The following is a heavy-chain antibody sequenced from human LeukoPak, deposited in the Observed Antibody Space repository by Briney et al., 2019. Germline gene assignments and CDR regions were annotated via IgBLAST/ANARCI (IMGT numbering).Heavy chain of an antibody. CDR2: ISYDGSTK. CDR1: GFTFSSYA. CDR3: ARDDIRSGILASAGVRY. V-gene: IGHV3-30*04. J-gene: IGHJ4*02. D-gene: IGHD2-15*01. Sequence: GGSLRLSCAVPGFTFSSYAMHWVRQAPGKGLEWVAVISYDGSTKYYADSVKGRFTISRDNSNNTLYLQMNSLRAEDTAVYYCARDDIRSGILASAGVRYWGQGTLVTVSS.